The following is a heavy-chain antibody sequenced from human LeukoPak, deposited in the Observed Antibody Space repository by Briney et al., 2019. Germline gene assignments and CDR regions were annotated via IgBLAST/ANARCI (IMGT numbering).Heavy chain of an antibody. Sequence: ASVKVSCKASGYTLTSYRPSWVRQAPGQGLEWMRWISAYNGNTNYAQKVQGRVNMTTDTSTSTAYMELRSLSSDDTAVESCARRRMARGLYGSGSSALCYWGQGTLVTVSS. CDR1: GYTLTSYR. CDR2: ISAYNGNT. CDR3: ARRRMARGLYGSGSSALCY. D-gene: IGHD3-10*01. V-gene: IGHV1-18*04. J-gene: IGHJ4*02.